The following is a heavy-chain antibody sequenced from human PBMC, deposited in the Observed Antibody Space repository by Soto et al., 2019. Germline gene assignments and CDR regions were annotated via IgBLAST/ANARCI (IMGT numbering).Heavy chain of an antibody. V-gene: IGHV5-51*01. CDR2: IYPGGSDT. J-gene: IGHJ6*02. D-gene: IGHD5-12*01. CDR3: ARRRGGYNLCYYGMDV. CDR1: GYSFTSYW. Sequence: PGESLKISCKGSGYSFTSYWLGWVRQMPGKGLEWMRIIYPGGSDTKYSPSCQGHVTISADKSISTAYLQWSSLKASDTAMYYCARRRGGYNLCYYGMDVWGQGTTVTVSS.